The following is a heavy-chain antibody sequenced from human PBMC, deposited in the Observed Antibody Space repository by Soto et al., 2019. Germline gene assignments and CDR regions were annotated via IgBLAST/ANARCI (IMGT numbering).Heavy chain of an antibody. Sequence: ASVKVSCKASGYTFTSYGISWVRQAPGQGLEWMGWISAYNGNTNYAQKLQGRVTMTTDTSTSTAYIELRSLRSDDTAVYYCARDLISGEVLGDAFDIWGQGTMVTVSS. CDR3: ARDLISGEVLGDAFDI. CDR1: GYTFTSYG. CDR2: ISAYNGNT. V-gene: IGHV1-18*01. D-gene: IGHD7-27*01. J-gene: IGHJ3*02.